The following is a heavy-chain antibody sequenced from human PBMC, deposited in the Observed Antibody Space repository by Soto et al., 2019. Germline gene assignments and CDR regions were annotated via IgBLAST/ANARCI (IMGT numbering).Heavy chain of an antibody. J-gene: IGHJ4*02. V-gene: IGHV3-66*01. D-gene: IGHD1-1*01. CDR1: GFTLSSTY. CDR2: IYSGGST. Sequence: GGSLRLSCAASGFTLSSTYINWVRQAPGKGLDWVSVIYSGGSTYYADSVKGRFTISRDNSKNTLYLQMNSLRAEDTAVYYCARDRTGTTALDYWGQGTLVTVSS. CDR3: ARDRTGTTALDY.